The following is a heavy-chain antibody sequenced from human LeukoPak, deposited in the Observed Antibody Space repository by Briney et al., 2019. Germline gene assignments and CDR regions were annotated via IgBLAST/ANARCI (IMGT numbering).Heavy chain of an antibody. J-gene: IGHJ4*02. CDR3: ARGPTGMGSGWQKTFDY. CDR2: IYYSGST. CDR1: GDSISTSKSY. D-gene: IGHD6-19*01. V-gene: IGHV4-39*07. Sequence: SDTLSLTCTVSGDSISTSKSYWGWIRQPPLKGLEWIGSIYYSGSTYYNPSLKSRVTISVDTSKNQFSLKLSSVTAADTAVYYCARGPTGMGSGWQKTFDYWGQGTLVTVSS.